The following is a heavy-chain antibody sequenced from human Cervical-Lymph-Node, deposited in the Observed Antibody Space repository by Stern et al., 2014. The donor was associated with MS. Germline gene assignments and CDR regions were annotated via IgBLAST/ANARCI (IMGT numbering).Heavy chain of an antibody. CDR3: AREGNFLRYYIDY. J-gene: IGHJ4*02. D-gene: IGHD1-7*01. Sequence: VQLVESGPGLVKPSQTLSLTCTVSGGSVNTGGYYWTWIRQPAGKGLEWIGRIFSSGDTTYNPSLRGRATISVDPSKNQFSLKLDSVTAADTAAYYCAREGNFLRYYIDYWGQGTLVTVSS. CDR2: IFSSGDT. V-gene: IGHV4-61*02. CDR1: GGSVNTGGYY.